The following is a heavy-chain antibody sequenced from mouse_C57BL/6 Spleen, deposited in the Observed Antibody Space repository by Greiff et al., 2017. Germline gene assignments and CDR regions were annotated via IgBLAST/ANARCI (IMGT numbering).Heavy chain of an antibody. CDR1: GYTFTRYW. V-gene: IGHV1-72*01. Sequence: VKLQQPGAELVKPGASVKLSCKASGYTFTRYWMHWVKQRPGRGREWIGRIDPNSGGTKYNEKFKSKATLTVDKPSSTAYMQLSSLTSEDSAVYYCARSYYGSSPYFDYWGQGTTLTVSS. CDR2: IDPNSGGT. CDR3: ARSYYGSSPYFDY. D-gene: IGHD1-1*01. J-gene: IGHJ2*01.